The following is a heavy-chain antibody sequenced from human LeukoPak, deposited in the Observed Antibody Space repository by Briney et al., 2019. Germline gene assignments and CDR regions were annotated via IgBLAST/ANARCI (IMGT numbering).Heavy chain of an antibody. D-gene: IGHD3-10*01. CDR2: ISGSGRTI. CDR1: GFTFSSYW. V-gene: IGHV3-48*02. J-gene: IGHJ3*02. CDR3: ARDRAWASDI. Sequence: GGSLRLSCAASGFTFSSYWMSWVRQAPGKGLEWVSYISGSGRTIDYADSVRGRFTISRDNAKDSLYLQMNSLRDEDTAVYYCARDRAWASDIWGQGTMVTVSS.